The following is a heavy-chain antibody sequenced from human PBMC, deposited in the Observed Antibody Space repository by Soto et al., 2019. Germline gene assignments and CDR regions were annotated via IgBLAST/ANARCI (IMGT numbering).Heavy chain of an antibody. CDR2: IKSKTDGGTT. CDR1: GFTFSNAW. D-gene: IGHD1-26*01. J-gene: IGHJ4*02. V-gene: IGHV3-15*07. Sequence: GGSLRLSCAASGFTFSNAWMNWVRQAPGKGLEWVGRIKSKTDGGTTDYAAPVKGRFTISRDDSKNTLYLQMNSLKTEDTAVYYCTTDCPLVGATPPHDYWGQGTLVTVSS. CDR3: TTDCPLVGATPPHDY.